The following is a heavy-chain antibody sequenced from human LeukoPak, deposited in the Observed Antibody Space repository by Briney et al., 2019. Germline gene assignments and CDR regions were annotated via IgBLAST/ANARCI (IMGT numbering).Heavy chain of an antibody. CDR3: ARDRSGYSEYYFDY. V-gene: IGHV4-4*07. CDR2: IYPSGST. D-gene: IGHD5-18*01. Sequence: SETLSLTCTVSGGSISTYCWSWIWQPAGKGLEWIGRIYPSGSTFYNPSLKSRVTISIDKSKNQLFLNLTSVTAADTALYYCARDRSGYSEYYFDYWGQGSLVTVSS. CDR1: GGSISTYC. J-gene: IGHJ4*02.